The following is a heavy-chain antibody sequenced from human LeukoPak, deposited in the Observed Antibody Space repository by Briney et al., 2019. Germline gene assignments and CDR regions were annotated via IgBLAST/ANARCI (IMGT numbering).Heavy chain of an antibody. CDR1: GGTFSSYA. J-gene: IGHJ4*02. CDR3: ALTMYSSSWAEFDY. Sequence: SVKVSCKASGGTFSSYAISWVRQAPGQGLEWMGGIIPIFGTANYAQKFQGRVTITADESTSTAYMELSSLRSEDTAVYYCALTMYSSSWAEFDYWGQGTLVTVSS. D-gene: IGHD6-13*01. V-gene: IGHV1-69*13. CDR2: IIPIFGTA.